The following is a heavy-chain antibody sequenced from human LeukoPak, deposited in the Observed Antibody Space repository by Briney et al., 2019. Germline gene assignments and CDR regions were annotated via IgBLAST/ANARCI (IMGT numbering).Heavy chain of an antibody. J-gene: IGHJ4*02. V-gene: IGHV1-46*01. CDR2: INPSGGST. CDR1: GGTFSSYA. Sequence: GASVKVSCKASGGTFSSYAISWVRQAPGQGLEWMGIINPSGGSTSYAQKFQGRVTMTRDTSTSTVYMELSSLRSEDTAVYYCARDPAEFIAAAGTFDYWGQGTLVTVSS. CDR3: ARDPAEFIAAAGTFDY. D-gene: IGHD6-13*01.